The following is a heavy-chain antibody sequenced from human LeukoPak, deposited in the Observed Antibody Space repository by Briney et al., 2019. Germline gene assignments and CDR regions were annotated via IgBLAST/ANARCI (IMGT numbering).Heavy chain of an antibody. CDR1: GFTVSSNY. Sequence: PGGSLRLSCAASGFTVSSNYMSWVRQAPGKRLEWVSVIYSGGSTYYADSVKGRFTISRDNSKNTLYLQMNSLRAEDTAVYYCARDFLGMATDYWGQGTLVTVSS. V-gene: IGHV3-53*01. D-gene: IGHD5-24*01. J-gene: IGHJ4*02. CDR2: IYSGGST. CDR3: ARDFLGMATDY.